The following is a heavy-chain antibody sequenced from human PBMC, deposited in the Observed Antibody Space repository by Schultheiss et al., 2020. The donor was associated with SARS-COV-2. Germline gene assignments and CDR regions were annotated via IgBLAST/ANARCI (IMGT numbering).Heavy chain of an antibody. V-gene: IGHV3-64*04. CDR1: GFTFSSYA. Sequence: GESLKISCSASGFTFSSYAMHWVRQAPGKGLEYVSATSSNGGSTYYADSVKGRFTISRDNSKNTLYLQMNSLRAEDTAVYYCARVVGRDSPGFDPWGQGTLVTVSS. J-gene: IGHJ5*02. CDR3: ARVVGRDSPGFDP. CDR2: TSSNGGST. D-gene: IGHD2-21*01.